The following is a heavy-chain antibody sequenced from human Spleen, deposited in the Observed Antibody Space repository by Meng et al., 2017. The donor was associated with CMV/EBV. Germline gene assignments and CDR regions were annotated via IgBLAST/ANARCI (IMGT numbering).Heavy chain of an antibody. V-gene: IGHV4-61*08. J-gene: IGHJ6*02. Sequence: SETLSLTCTVSGGLVSSAGYFWSWIRQPPGKGLEWLGNIYYSGTTNYNPSLDSRVTISADTPKNQLSLKLSSVTAADTAVYYCARLSSSPTRYYGFDVWGQGTTVTVSS. D-gene: IGHD6-6*01. CDR2: IYYSGTT. CDR3: ARLSSSPTRYYGFDV. CDR1: GGLVSSAGYF.